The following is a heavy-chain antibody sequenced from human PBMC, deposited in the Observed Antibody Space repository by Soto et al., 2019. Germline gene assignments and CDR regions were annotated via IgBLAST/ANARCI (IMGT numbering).Heavy chain of an antibody. Sequence: PGGSLRLSCAASGFTFSSYGMRWVRQAPGKGLEWVAVISYDGSNKYYADSVKGRFTISRDNSKNTLYLQMNSLRAEDTAVYYCAKDGPYDTTLGAFAIWGQGTMVTVSS. D-gene: IGHD3-22*01. CDR3: AKDGPYDTTLGAFAI. CDR2: ISYDGSNK. V-gene: IGHV3-30*18. J-gene: IGHJ3*02. CDR1: GFTFSSYG.